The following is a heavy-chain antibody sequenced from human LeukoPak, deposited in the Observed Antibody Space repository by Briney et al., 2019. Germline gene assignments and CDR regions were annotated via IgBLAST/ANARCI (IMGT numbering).Heavy chain of an antibody. CDR3: ARGGAVSTLWYFDL. Sequence: KPSETLSLTCTVSGGSISSYYWSWIRQPPGKGLEWIGYIYYSGSTNYNPSLKSRVTISVDTSKNQFSLKLSSVTAADTAVYYCARGGAVSTLWYFDLWGRGTLVTVSS. J-gene: IGHJ2*01. D-gene: IGHD5/OR15-5a*01. CDR2: IYYSGST. CDR1: GGSISSYY. V-gene: IGHV4-59*01.